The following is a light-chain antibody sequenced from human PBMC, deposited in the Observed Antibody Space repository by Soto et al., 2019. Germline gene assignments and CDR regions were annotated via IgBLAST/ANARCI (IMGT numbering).Light chain of an antibody. Sequence: EIVLTQSPGTLSLSPGERATLSCRASQSVSSNNLAWYQQRPGQAPRVVIYGASTRATGIRERFSGSGSGTDFTLTISIREPEDCAVYYCQQYGRSPFIFGPGTKVDIK. J-gene: IGKJ3*01. V-gene: IGKV3-20*01. CDR1: QSVSSNN. CDR3: QQYGRSPFI. CDR2: GAS.